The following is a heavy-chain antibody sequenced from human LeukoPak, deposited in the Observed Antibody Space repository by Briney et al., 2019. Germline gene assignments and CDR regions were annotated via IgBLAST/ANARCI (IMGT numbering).Heavy chain of an antibody. CDR3: VKGLVYYFDY. Sequence: GGSLRLSCAASGFTFSSYEMNWVRQAPGKGLEWVSYISSSGSTIYYADSVKGRFTFSRDNSKNTLYLHMNSLRAEDTAVYYCVKGLVYYFDYWGQGTLVSVSS. CDR1: GFTFSSYE. D-gene: IGHD3-10*01. CDR2: ISSSGSTI. J-gene: IGHJ4*02. V-gene: IGHV3-48*03.